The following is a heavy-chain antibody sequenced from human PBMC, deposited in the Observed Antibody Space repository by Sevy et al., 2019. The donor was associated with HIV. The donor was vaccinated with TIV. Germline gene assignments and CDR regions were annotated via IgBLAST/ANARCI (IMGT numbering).Heavy chain of an antibody. J-gene: IGHJ4*01. CDR1: GFTFSRFG. V-gene: IGHV3-30*18. CDR3: AKGKYHVDY. Sequence: GGSLRLSCAASGFTFSRFGMNWVRQAPGKGLEWVARISSDGNHYAESVKGRFTISRDNSKNTLHLQMNSLKTEDTAIYYCAKGKYHVDYWGHGTLVTVSS. CDR2: ISSDGN.